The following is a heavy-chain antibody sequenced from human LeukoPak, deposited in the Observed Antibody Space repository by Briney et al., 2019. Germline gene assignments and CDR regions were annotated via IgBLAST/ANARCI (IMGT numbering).Heavy chain of an antibody. CDR3: ARDNSVGDYAWWFDP. CDR1: GYTLTELS. V-gene: IGHV1-24*01. CDR2: FDPEDGET. J-gene: IGHJ5*02. Sequence: ASVKVSCKVSGYTLTELSMHWVRQAPGKGLEWMGGFDPEDGETIYAQKFQGRVTMTRDMSTSTDYMELSSLRSEDTAVYYCARDNSVGDYAWWFDPWGQGTLVTVSS. D-gene: IGHD1-26*01.